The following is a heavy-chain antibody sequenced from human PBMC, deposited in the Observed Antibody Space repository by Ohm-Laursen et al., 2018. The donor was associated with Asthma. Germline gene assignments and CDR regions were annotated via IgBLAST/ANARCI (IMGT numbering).Heavy chain of an antibody. V-gene: IGHV3-23*01. CDR2: ISGSGGST. Sequence: GSLRLSCTASGFTFSSYAMSWVRQAPGKGLEWVSAISGSGGSTYYADSVKGRFTISRDNSKNTLYLQMNSLRAEDTAVYYCAKGYCSSTSCYLGWFDPWGQGTLVTVSS. CDR1: GFTFSSYA. CDR3: AKGYCSSTSCYLGWFDP. J-gene: IGHJ5*02. D-gene: IGHD2-2*01.